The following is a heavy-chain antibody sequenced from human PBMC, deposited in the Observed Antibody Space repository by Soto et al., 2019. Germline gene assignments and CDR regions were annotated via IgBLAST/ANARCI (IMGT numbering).Heavy chain of an antibody. CDR2: IYYSGST. D-gene: IGHD3-10*01. CDR3: ARQGVRGVIIGVDY. Sequence: QLQLQESGPGLVKPSETLSLTCTVSGGTISSSNYYWGWIRQPPGKGLEWIGSIYYSGSTYYNPSLTSRVTISVDTSKNQFSLMLSSVTVADTAVYYCARQGVRGVIIGVDYWGQGTLVTVSS. V-gene: IGHV4-39*01. J-gene: IGHJ4*02. CDR1: GGTISSSNYY.